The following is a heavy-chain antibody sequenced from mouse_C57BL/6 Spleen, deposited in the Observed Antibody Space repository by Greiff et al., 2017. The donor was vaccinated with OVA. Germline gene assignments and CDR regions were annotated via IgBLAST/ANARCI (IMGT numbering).Heavy chain of an antibody. D-gene: IGHD1-1*02. V-gene: IGHV1-47*01. CDR1: GYTFTTYP. CDR2: FHPYNDDT. J-gene: IGHJ4*01. Sequence: QVQLKESGAELVKPGASVKMSCKASGYTFTTYPIEWMKQNHGKSLEWIGNFHPYNDDTKYNEKFKGKATLTVEKSSSTVYLEIRRLTSDDSAVYYCAIIYGGYAMDYWGQGTSVTVSS. CDR3: AIIYGGYAMDY.